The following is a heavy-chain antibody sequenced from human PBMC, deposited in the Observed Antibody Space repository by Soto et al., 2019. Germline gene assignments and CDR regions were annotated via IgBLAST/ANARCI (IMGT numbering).Heavy chain of an antibody. CDR2: IWYDGSNK. J-gene: IGHJ2*01. CDR3: ARDPRPQQWLVDDWYFDL. V-gene: IGHV3-33*01. CDR1: GFTFSSYG. D-gene: IGHD6-19*01. Sequence: QVQLVESGGGVVQPGRSLRLSCAASGFTFSSYGMHWVRQAPGKGLEWVAVIWYDGSNKYYADSVKGRFTISRDNSKNTLYLQMNSLRAEDTAVYYCARDPRPQQWLVDDWYFDLWGRGTLVTVSS.